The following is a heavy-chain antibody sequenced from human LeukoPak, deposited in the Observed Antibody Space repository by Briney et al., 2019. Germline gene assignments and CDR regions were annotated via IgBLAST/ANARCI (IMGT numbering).Heavy chain of an antibody. CDR1: GGSISSYY. CDR2: LHTSGST. J-gene: IGHJ4*02. D-gene: IGHD4-17*01. CDR3: ARDFGYGDYFFDD. V-gene: IGHV4-4*07. Sequence: SETLSLTCTVSGGSISSYYWSWIRQPAGEGLEWIGRLHTSGSTHYNPSLRSRVTMSVDTSKNQFSLKLSSVTAADTAVYYCARDFGYGDYFFDDWGQGTLVTVSS.